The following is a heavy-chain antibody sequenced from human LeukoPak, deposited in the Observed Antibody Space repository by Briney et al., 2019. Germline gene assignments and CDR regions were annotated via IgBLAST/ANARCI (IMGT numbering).Heavy chain of an antibody. CDR2: INSSSSTI. V-gene: IGHV3-48*01. D-gene: IGHD3-10*01. Sequence: GGSLRLSCAASGFTFSSYSMNWVRQAPGKGLEWVSYINSSSSTIYYADSVKGRFTISRDNAKNSLYLQMNSLRAEDTAVYYCARSRGVDYWGQGTLVTVSS. CDR3: ARSRGVDY. CDR1: GFTFSSYS. J-gene: IGHJ4*02.